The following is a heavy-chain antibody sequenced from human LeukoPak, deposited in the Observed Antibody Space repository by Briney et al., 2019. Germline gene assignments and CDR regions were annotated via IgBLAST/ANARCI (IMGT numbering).Heavy chain of an antibody. V-gene: IGHV3-33*06. J-gene: IGHJ4*02. D-gene: IGHD6-19*01. CDR3: VKDRTVAGTDARYYFDY. Sequence: ARSLRLSCAASGFSFSKYAMHWVRQAPGKGPEWVAVIWFDGRQTFYADSVKGRFTISRDNSKNTLYLQMNSLRAEDTALYYCVKDRTVAGTDARYYFDYWGQGTLVTVSS. CDR2: IWFDGRQT. CDR1: GFSFSKYA.